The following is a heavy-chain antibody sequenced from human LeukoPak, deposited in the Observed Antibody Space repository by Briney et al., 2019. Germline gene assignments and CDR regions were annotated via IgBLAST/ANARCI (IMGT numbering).Heavy chain of an antibody. Sequence: GRSLRLSCAASGFTFSSYAMHWVRQAPGKGLEWVAVISHDGSNKYYADSVKGRFTISRDNSKNTLYLQMNSLRAEDTAVYYCARDRRQWLVLLYFQHWGQGTLVTVSS. J-gene: IGHJ1*01. CDR2: ISHDGSNK. V-gene: IGHV3-30*04. D-gene: IGHD6-19*01. CDR1: GFTFSSYA. CDR3: ARDRRQWLVLLYFQH.